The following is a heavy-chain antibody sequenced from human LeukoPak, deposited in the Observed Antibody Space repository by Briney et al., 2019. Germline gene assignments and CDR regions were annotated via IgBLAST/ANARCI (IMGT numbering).Heavy chain of an antibody. CDR1: GFTFAGYA. CDR3: AKDRNTLLVVESSDL. CDR2: ISGSGGST. V-gene: IGHV3-23*01. J-gene: IGHJ5*02. D-gene: IGHD3-22*01. Sequence: PGGSLRLSCAASGFTFAGYAMSWVRQAPGKGLEWVSSISGSGGSTYYADSVKGRFTVSRDNSKNTLYLQMNSLRAEDTAVYYCAKDRNTLLVVESSDLWGQGTLVTVSS.